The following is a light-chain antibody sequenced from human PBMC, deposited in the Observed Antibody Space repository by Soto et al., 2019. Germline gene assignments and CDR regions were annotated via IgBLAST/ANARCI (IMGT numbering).Light chain of an antibody. CDR1: NTDVGGYNY. J-gene: IGLJ3*02. CDR2: EVA. Sequence: QSALTQPPSASGSPGQSVTISCTGSNTDVGGYNYVTWYQQYPGKAPKVIIYEVAKRPAGVPARFSGSRSGNTASLTVSRLQAEYEADYYCSSYAGSNVWVFGGGTKVTVL. V-gene: IGLV2-8*01. CDR3: SSYAGSNVWV.